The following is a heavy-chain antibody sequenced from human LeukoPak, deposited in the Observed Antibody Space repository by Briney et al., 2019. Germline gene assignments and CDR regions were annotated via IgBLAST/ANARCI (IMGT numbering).Heavy chain of an antibody. CDR1: GGSFSGYY. CDR2: INHSGST. Sequence: SETLSLTCAVYGGSFSGYYWSWIRQPPGKGLEWIGEINHSGSTNYNPSLKSRVTISVDTSKNQFSLKLSSVTAADTVVYYCARGSGMSYADYDFWSGYRDYYYMDVWGKGTTVTVSS. CDR3: ARGSGMSYADYDFWSGYRDYYYMDV. D-gene: IGHD3-3*01. V-gene: IGHV4-34*01. J-gene: IGHJ6*03.